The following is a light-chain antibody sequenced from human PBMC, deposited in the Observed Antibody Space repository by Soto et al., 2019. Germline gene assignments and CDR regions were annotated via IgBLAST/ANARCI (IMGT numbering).Light chain of an antibody. J-gene: IGKJ2*01. CDR1: QSVESHY. V-gene: IGKV3-20*01. CDR2: GTS. Sequence: EVVLTQSPGTLSLSPGERGTLSCRASQSVESHYLAWYQQKPGQSPRLLIYGTSSRAPGIPDRFSGSGSGTDFTLTISGLEPEDFAMYYCQQSGRSPYNFGQGTKLEIK. CDR3: QQSGRSPYN.